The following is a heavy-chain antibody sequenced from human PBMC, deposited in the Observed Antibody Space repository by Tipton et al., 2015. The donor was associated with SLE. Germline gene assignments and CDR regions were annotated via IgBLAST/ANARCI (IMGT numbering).Heavy chain of an antibody. D-gene: IGHD1-14*01. J-gene: IGHJ3*01. Sequence: GLVKPSQTLSLTCTVSGDSISSGLYYWSWIRQPAGKGLEWIGRIYTSGSTNYHTSLRSRVTVSLDTSKNQISLNLTSVTAADTALYFCARDQFATVGAFDLWGQGTMVTVSS. CDR3: ARDQFATVGAFDL. CDR1: GDSISSGLYY. V-gene: IGHV4-61*02. CDR2: IYTSGST.